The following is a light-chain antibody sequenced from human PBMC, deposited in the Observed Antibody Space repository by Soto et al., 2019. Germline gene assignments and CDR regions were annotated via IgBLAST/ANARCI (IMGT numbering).Light chain of an antibody. CDR3: QQSYSTPLT. CDR1: QSISSY. V-gene: IGKV1-39*01. J-gene: IGKJ4*01. Sequence: IHMTQSASSLSASVGYRVTITCRASQSISSYLNWYQQKQGKAPKLLIYAASSLQSGVPSRFSGSVYGTDVNLTISSLQTEDFATYYCQQSYSTPLTFGGGTKVDIK. CDR2: AAS.